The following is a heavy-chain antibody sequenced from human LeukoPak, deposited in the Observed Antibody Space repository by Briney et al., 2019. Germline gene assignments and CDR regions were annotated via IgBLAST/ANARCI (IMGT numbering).Heavy chain of an antibody. V-gene: IGHV1-18*01. J-gene: IGHJ6*03. Sequence: ASVKVSGKASGYTFTSSGISWVRQAPGQGLEWMGWVSAYNAYTNYAQKLQGRVTMTTATSTSTAYMELRSLRSDDTAMYYCARDLGDSPGYMDVRGKGTTVTVSS. CDR3: ARDLGDSPGYMDV. CDR1: GYTFTSSG. D-gene: IGHD3-16*01. CDR2: VSAYNAYT.